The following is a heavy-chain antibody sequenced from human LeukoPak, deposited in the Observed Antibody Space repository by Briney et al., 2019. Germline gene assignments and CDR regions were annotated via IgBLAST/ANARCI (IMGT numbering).Heavy chain of an antibody. CDR3: AAMLAGGSPTSGDAFDI. D-gene: IGHD1-26*01. V-gene: IGHV1-58*02. CDR2: IVVGSGNT. J-gene: IGHJ3*02. CDR1: GFTFTSSA. Sequence: ASVKVSCKASGFTFTSSAMQWVQQARGQRLEWIGWIVVGSGNTNYAQKFQERVTITRDMSTSTAYMELSSLRSEDTAVYYCAAMLAGGSPTSGDAFDIWGQGTMVTVSS.